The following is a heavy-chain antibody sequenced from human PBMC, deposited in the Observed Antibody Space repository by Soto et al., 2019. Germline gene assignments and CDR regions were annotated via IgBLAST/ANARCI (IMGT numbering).Heavy chain of an antibody. Sequence: KPSETLSLTCTVSGGSLSSYYWTWIRQSPGKGLEWIGYVYFSGNTNYNPSLKSRATISIDTSKNQFSLRLASVTAADTAFYYCGSVRPSGYVLSWGQGTLVTVSS. D-gene: IGHD6-25*01. CDR2: VYFSGNT. CDR1: GGSLSSYY. V-gene: IGHV4-59*01. CDR3: GSVRPSGYVLS. J-gene: IGHJ5*02.